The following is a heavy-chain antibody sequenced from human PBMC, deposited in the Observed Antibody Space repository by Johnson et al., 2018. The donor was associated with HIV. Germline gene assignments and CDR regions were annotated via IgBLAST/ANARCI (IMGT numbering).Heavy chain of an antibody. CDR3: AKDLRRVSRSNYFRLLSLGPASSVLELGDNVRGLLGLRWAM. D-gene: IGHD3-10*02. CDR1: GFIFDDYG. J-gene: IGHJ1*01. CDR2: ISGSGGST. V-gene: IGHV3-23*04. Sequence: VQLVESGGRVVRPGGSLRLSCAASGFIFDDYGMSWVRQAPGKGLEWVSAISGSGGSTYYADSVKGRFTISRDNSKNTLYLQMNSLRAEDTAVYYCAKDLRRVSRSNYFRLLSLGPASSVLELGDNVRGLLGLRWAMWG.